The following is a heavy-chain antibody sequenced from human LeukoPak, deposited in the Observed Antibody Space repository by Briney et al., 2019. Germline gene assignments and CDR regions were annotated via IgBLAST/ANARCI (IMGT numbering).Heavy chain of an antibody. Sequence: PSETLSLTCTVSGGSISSSSYYWGWIRQPPGKGLEWIGSIYHSGSTYYNPSLKSRVTISVDTSKNQFSLRLSSVTATDTAVYYCARVYYDSSGTYYFDYWGQGTLVTVSS. V-gene: IGHV4-39*07. CDR1: GGSISSSSYY. D-gene: IGHD3-22*01. CDR2: IYHSGST. J-gene: IGHJ4*02. CDR3: ARVYYDSSGTYYFDY.